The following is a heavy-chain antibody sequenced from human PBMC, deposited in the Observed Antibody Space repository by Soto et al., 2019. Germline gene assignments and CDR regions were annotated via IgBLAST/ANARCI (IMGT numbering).Heavy chain of an antibody. V-gene: IGHV3-74*01. J-gene: IGHJ4*02. Sequence: GGSLRLSCAASGFTFSSYWMHWVRQVPGKGLVWVSRIKGDGTNTGYADSVKGRFTISRDNVKNTLYLQMNSLRAEDTAVYYCARGLSGYYGFDYWGQGALVTVSS. CDR2: IKGDGTNT. CDR1: GFTFSSYW. CDR3: ARGLSGYYGFDY. D-gene: IGHD5-12*01.